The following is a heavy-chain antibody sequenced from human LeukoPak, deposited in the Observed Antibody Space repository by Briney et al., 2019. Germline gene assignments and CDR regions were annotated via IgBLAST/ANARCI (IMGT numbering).Heavy chain of an antibody. CDR1: GFTFSSYG. CDR2: IWYDGSNK. Sequence: GRSLRLSCAASGFTFSSYGMHWVRQAPGKGLEWVAVIWYDGSNKYYADSMKGRFTISRDNSKNTLYLQMNSLRAEDTAVYYCAKDRRLACSSTSCYVGLLDYWGQGTLVTVSS. V-gene: IGHV3-33*06. D-gene: IGHD2-2*01. CDR3: AKDRRLACSSTSCYVGLLDY. J-gene: IGHJ4*02.